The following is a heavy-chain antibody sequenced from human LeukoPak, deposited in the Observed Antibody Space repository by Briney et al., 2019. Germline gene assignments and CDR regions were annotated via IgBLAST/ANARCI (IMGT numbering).Heavy chain of an antibody. V-gene: IGHV3-30*18. D-gene: IGHD2-21*02. Sequence: PGGSLRLSCAASGFTFSSYGMHWVRQAPGKGLEWVAVISYDGSNKYYADSVKGRFTIPRDNSKNTLYLQMNSLRAEDTAVYYCAKDRGVFVVVTAWDYWGQGTLVTVSS. CDR1: GFTFSSYG. CDR2: ISYDGSNK. CDR3: AKDRGVFVVVTAWDY. J-gene: IGHJ4*02.